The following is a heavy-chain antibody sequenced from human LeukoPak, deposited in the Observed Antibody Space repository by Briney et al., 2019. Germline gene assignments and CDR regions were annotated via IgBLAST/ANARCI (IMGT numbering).Heavy chain of an antibody. CDR2: ISWNSGSI. CDR3: TTEWEPYSSSWLGPFDY. D-gene: IGHD6-13*01. J-gene: IGHJ4*02. CDR1: GFTFDDYA. V-gene: IGHV3-9*01. Sequence: PGRSLRLSCAASGFTFDDYAMHWVRQAPGKGLEWVSGISWNSGSIGYADSVKGRFTISRDNAKNSLYLQMNSLKTEDTAVYYCTTEWEPYSSSWLGPFDYWGQGTLVTVSS.